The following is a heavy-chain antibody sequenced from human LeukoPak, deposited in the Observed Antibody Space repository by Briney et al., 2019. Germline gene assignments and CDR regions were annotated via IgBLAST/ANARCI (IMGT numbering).Heavy chain of an antibody. CDR3: ALFDDYYYYMDV. D-gene: IGHD2-21*01. V-gene: IGHV1-18*01. J-gene: IGHJ6*03. CDR1: GYTFTSYG. Sequence: ASVKVSCKASGYTFTSYGISWVRQAPGQGLEWMGWISAYNGNTNYAQKLQGRVTMTTDTSTSTAYMELRSLRSDDTAVYYCALFDDYYYYMDVWGKGTTVTISS. CDR2: ISAYNGNT.